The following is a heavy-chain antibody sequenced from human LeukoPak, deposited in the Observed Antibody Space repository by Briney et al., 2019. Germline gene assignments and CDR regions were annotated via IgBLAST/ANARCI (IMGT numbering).Heavy chain of an antibody. CDR2: IYYSGST. CDR1: GCSISSYY. J-gene: IGHJ5*02. D-gene: IGHD2/OR15-2a*01. CDR3: ARGFTLFDP. V-gene: IGHV4-59*01. Sequence: SETLSLTCTVSGCSISSYYWSWIRQPPGKGLEWIGYIYYSGSTNFNPSLKSRVTISVDTSKNQFSLKLSSVSAADTALYYCARGFTLFDPWGQGTLVTVSS.